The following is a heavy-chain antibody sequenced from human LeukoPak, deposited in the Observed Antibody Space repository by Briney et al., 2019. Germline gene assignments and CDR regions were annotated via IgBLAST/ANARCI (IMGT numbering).Heavy chain of an antibody. D-gene: IGHD3-10*01. V-gene: IGHV4-34*01. Sequence: ETLPLTCAVYGGSFSGYYWTWIRQPPGKGLEWIGEINHSGSTNYNPSLKSRVTMSLDTSKNQYSLNLTSVTASDTAVYYCARVFGESIHIDYWGQPTMVADSS. CDR2: INHSGST. CDR1: GGSFSGYY. J-gene: IGHJ4*02. CDR3: ARVFGESIHIDY.